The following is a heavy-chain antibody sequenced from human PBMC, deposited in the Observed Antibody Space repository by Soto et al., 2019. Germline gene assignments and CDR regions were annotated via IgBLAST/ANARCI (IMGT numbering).Heavy chain of an antibody. J-gene: IGHJ4*02. D-gene: IGHD2-21*01. CDR2: ISLDSGSI. V-gene: IGHV3-9*01. CDR1: GFRFDEYA. Sequence: QLVESGGGLVQPGRSLRLSCVASGFRFDEYAIHWVRQAPGKGLEWVSGISLDSGSINYAGAVRGRFTVSRDNAKNSLYLHMPSLRSEDTAFYYCAKIVTRHSLVPVFDQWGQGALVSVSS. CDR3: AKIVTRHSLVPVFDQ.